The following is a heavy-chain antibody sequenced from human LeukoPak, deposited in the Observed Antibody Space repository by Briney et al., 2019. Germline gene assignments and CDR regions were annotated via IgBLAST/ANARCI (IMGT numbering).Heavy chain of an antibody. CDR3: NAYSSSPDDAFDI. CDR2: INPNSGGT. CDR1: GYTFTGYY. D-gene: IGHD6-6*01. Sequence: ASVKVSCKASGYTFTGYYMHWVRQAPGQGLEWMGWINPNSGGTNYAQKFQGRVTMTRDTSISTAYMALSRLRSDDTAVYYCNAYSSSPDDAFDIWGQGTMVTVSS. J-gene: IGHJ3*02. V-gene: IGHV1-2*02.